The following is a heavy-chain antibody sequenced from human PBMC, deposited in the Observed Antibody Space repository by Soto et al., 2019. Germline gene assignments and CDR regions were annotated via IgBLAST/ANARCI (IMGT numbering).Heavy chain of an antibody. J-gene: IGHJ6*02. V-gene: IGHV4-39*01. CDR2: IYYSGST. CDR1: GGSISSSSYY. Sequence: QLQLQESGPGLVKPSETLSLTCTVSGGSISSSSYYWGWIRQPPGKGLEWIGSIYYSGSTYYNPSLKSRVTISVDTSKNQFSLKLSSVTAADTAVYYCAREAGTNGFGSYYYYGMDVWGQGTTVTVSS. CDR3: AREAGTNGFGSYYYYGMDV. D-gene: IGHD6-19*01.